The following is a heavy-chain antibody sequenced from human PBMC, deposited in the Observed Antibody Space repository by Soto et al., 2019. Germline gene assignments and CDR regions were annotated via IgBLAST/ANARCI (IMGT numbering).Heavy chain of an antibody. CDR2: IGTSSSYI. V-gene: IGHV3-21*01. CDR1: GFTFNNYN. Sequence: EVQLVESGGGLVKPGGSLRLSCAASGFTFNNYNMNWVRQAPGKGLAWVSSIGTSSSYIYYADSLKGRFTISRDNAENSLYLQLNSLRAEDTAVYYCSGVLSGTPNYYYMDVWGEGTAVTVSS. J-gene: IGHJ6*03. D-gene: IGHD2-15*01. CDR3: SGVLSGTPNYYYMDV.